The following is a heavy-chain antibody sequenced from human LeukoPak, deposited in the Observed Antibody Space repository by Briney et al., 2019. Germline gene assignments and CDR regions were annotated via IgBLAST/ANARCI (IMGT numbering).Heavy chain of an antibody. J-gene: IGHJ2*01. D-gene: IGHD6-19*01. Sequence: GGSLRLSCAASGFTFSSYGMHWVRQAPGKGLEWVAIISYDGSNKYYADSVQGRFTISRDNSKYTLYLQMNSLRAEDTAVYYCAKDLGGGSGCYDLWGRGTLVTVSS. CDR2: ISYDGSNK. CDR1: GFTFSSYG. CDR3: AKDLGGGSGCYDL. V-gene: IGHV3-30*18.